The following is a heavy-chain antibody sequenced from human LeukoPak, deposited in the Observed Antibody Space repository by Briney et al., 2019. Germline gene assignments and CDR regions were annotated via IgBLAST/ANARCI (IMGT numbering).Heavy chain of an antibody. V-gene: IGHV3-23*01. CDR1: GFTFSSYA. Sequence: PGGSLRLSCAASGFTFSSYAMSWVRQAPGKGLEWVSAISGSGGSTYYADSVKGRFTISRDNSKNTLYLQMNSLRAEDTAVYYCSKQRGSGYYYSWFDPWGQGTLVTVSS. J-gene: IGHJ5*02. D-gene: IGHD3-22*01. CDR2: ISGSGGST. CDR3: SKQRGSGYYYSWFDP.